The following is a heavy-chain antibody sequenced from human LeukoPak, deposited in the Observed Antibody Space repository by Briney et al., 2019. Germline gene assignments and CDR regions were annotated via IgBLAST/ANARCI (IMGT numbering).Heavy chain of an antibody. J-gene: IGHJ4*02. CDR3: ARAAYDSNGFTANHDY. CDR1: GFTVSSNY. D-gene: IGHD5-18*01. V-gene: IGHV3-53*01. Sequence: GSLRLSCSASGFTVSSNYMSWVRQAPGKGLEWVSVLYSDGTTYYADSVKGRFTISRDNSRNTLYLQMNNLGAEDTAVYYCARAAYDSNGFTANHDYWGQGTLVTVSS. CDR2: LYSDGTT.